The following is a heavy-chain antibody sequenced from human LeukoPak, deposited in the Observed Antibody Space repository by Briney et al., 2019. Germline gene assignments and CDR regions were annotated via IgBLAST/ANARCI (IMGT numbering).Heavy chain of an antibody. Sequence: GGSLRLSCAASGFTFSSYWMHWVRQVPGKGLVWVSRINADGGSTYYADSVKGRFTISRDNAKNTLFLQMNSLRGEDTAVYYCVRGNPIDFWGQGTLVTVSS. CDR2: INADGGST. D-gene: IGHD1-14*01. V-gene: IGHV3-74*01. CDR1: GFTFSSYW. CDR3: VRGNPIDF. J-gene: IGHJ4*02.